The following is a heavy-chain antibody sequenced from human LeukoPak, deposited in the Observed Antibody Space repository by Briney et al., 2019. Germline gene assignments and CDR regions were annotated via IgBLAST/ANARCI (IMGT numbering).Heavy chain of an antibody. CDR3: ARDRNDFWSGYYTFNWFDP. D-gene: IGHD3-3*01. CDR2: INPNSGGT. J-gene: IGHJ5*02. CDR1: GYTFNRFG. Sequence: ASVKVSCKTSGYTFNRFGISWVRQAPGQGLEWMGWINPNSGGTNYAQKFQGRVTMTRDTSISTAYMELSRLRSDDTAVYYCARDRNDFWSGYYTFNWFDPWGQGTLVTVSS. V-gene: IGHV1-2*02.